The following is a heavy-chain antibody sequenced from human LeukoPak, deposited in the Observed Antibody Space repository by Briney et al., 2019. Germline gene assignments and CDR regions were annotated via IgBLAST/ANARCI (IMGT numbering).Heavy chain of an antibody. CDR1: AGPLDLHY. D-gene: IGHD6-13*01. CDR2: VFYPGSP. Sequence: SESLSLTCTVAAGPLDLHYWSWIRPPPEKVMEWDGYVFYPGSPNYNPSLKTRFTRPLATPKDQFSRRLTSVTAAAPPFFSCASRPAGSTWYGVFDYWSQGTLVTVSS. CDR3: ASRPAGSTWYGVFDY. V-gene: IGHV4-59*11. J-gene: IGHJ4*02.